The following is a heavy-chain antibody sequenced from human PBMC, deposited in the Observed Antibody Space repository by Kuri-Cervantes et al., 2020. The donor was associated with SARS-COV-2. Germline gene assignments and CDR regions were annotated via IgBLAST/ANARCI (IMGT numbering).Heavy chain of an antibody. J-gene: IGHJ3*02. CDR3: ARGRGLETHIGAFDI. Sequence: SQTPSLTSALSGDSVSNNKAAWNWIRQSTSRGLEWLGRTYYRTYYRSQWCNDYAGSVISRITINADTSTNQFSLQLKSVTPEDTAVYFCARGRGLETHIGAFDIWGQGTLVTVSS. CDR2: TYYRTYYRSQWCN. CDR1: GDSVSNNKAA. V-gene: IGHV6-1*01. D-gene: IGHD6-19*01.